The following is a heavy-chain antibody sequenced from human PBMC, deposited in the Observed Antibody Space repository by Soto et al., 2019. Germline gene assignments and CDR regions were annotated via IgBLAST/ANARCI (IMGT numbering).Heavy chain of an antibody. CDR3: ATSYCGNEWPPNRAVYTFGWDV. CDR1: GGTFSDFT. D-gene: IGHD2-21*01. CDR2: IIPILEAT. J-gene: IGHJ6*02. V-gene: IGHV1-69*01. Sequence: QVQLVQSGAEVRKPGSSVKVSCRASGGTFSDFTVTWVRQAPGQGLEWMGGIIPILEATKYAQTFQDRVTFTADESPRTVFMELSSLRSEDTAVYFCATSYCGNEWPPNRAVYTFGWDVWGQGTTVSVSS.